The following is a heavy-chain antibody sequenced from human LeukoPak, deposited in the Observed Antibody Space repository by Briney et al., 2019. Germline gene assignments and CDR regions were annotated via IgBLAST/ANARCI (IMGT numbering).Heavy chain of an antibody. CDR1: GFTFISYS. CDR2: ISSSSSYI. J-gene: IGHJ4*01. V-gene: IGHV3-21*01. D-gene: IGHD7-27*01. Sequence: GGSLRLSCAASGFTFISYSMNWVRQAPGKGLEWVSSISSSSSYIYYADSVKGRFTISRDNAKNSLYLQMNSLRAEDTAVYYCARAPPTGPFDYCGHRTLFTVSS. CDR3: ARAPPTGPFDY.